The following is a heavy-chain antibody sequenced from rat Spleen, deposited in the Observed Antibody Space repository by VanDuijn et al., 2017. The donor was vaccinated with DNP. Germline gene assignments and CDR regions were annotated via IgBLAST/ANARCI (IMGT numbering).Heavy chain of an antibody. CDR1: GLTFSNAD. V-gene: IGHV5-22*01. CDR2: IDYEGRST. Sequence: EVQLVESGGNLVQPGRSMKLSCGASGLTFSNADMAWVRQAPTGGLEWVASIDYEGRSTFYGDSVKGRFTISRDNAGSTLYLQMNSLRSEDTATYYCARRDDYPTPFAYWGQGTLVTVSS. J-gene: IGHJ3*01. D-gene: IGHD1-4*01. CDR3: ARRDDYPTPFAY.